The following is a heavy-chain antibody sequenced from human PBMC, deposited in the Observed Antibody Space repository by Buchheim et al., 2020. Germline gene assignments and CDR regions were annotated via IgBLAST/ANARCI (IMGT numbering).Heavy chain of an antibody. J-gene: IGHJ3*02. CDR3: ATQGFGYDYGYLYVSAFEM. Sequence: QQQLQESGPGLVKPSETLSLTCTVSGGSISNSDSYYWGWIRQPPGKGLEWIGSIYYGGSTYYNTSLKSRVTISVDTSTSQFSLKMSSVTAADTAVYYCATQGFGYDYGYLYVSAFEMWGQGT. V-gene: IGHV4-39*01. D-gene: IGHD5-18*01. CDR1: GGSISNSDSYY. CDR2: IYYGGST.